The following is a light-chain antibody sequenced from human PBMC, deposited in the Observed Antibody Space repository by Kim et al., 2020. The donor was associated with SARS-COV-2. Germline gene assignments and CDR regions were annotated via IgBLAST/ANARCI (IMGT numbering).Light chain of an antibody. CDR2: ASS. CDR1: QNIATY. V-gene: IGKV1-39*01. CDR3: QQSYTTPYT. J-gene: IGKJ2*01. Sequence: SASVGDIINITCRTNQNIATYLHWYQQKPGKAPNLLIYASSSLESGVPSRFSGSGSVTDFTLTIASLQPEDFATYYCQQSYTTPYTFGQGTKLEI.